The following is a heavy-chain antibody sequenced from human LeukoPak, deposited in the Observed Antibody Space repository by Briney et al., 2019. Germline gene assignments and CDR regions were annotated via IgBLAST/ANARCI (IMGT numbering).Heavy chain of an antibody. V-gene: IGHV3-66*01. CDR2: IDSGGST. J-gene: IGHJ4*02. D-gene: IGHD1-26*01. CDR3: ATLPVVGATTNDYFDY. Sequence: GGSLRLSCAASGFTVSSNYMSWVRQAPGKGLEWVSVIDSGGSTYHADSVKGRFTISRDNSKNTLYLQMNSLRAEDTAVYYCATLPVVGATTNDYFDYWGQGTLVTASS. CDR1: GFTVSSNY.